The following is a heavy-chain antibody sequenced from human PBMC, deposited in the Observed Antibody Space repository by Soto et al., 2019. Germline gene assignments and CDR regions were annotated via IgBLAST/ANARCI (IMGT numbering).Heavy chain of an antibody. V-gene: IGHV4-34*01. CDR1: CGSFSVYY. CDR2: INHSGST. D-gene: IGHD3-3*01. CDR3: ARGRVYAFWSGYYRHGMDV. J-gene: IGHJ6*02. Sequence: LXLTFAVHCGSFSVYYWSWIRQPPGNGLEWIGEINHSGSTNYNPSLKSRVTISVDTSKNQFSLKLSSVTAADTAVYYCARGRVYAFWSGYYRHGMDVWGQGTTVTVSS.